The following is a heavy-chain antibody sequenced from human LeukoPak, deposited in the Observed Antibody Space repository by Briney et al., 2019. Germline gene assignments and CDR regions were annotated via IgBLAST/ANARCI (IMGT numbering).Heavy chain of an antibody. CDR1: GGSISTYY. D-gene: IGHD1-26*01. Sequence: KASETLSLTCTVSGGSISTYYWSWIRQPPGKGLEWIGEINHSGSTNYNPSLKSRVTISVDTSKNQFSLKLSSVTAADTAVYYCARRSWRADDSGRLYYFDYWGQGTLVTVSS. J-gene: IGHJ4*02. V-gene: IGHV4-34*01. CDR3: ARRSWRADDSGRLYYFDY. CDR2: INHSGST.